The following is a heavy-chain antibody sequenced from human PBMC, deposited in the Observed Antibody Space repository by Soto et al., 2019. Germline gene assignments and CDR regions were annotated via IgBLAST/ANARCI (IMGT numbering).Heavy chain of an antibody. D-gene: IGHD2-15*01. J-gene: IGHJ3*02. V-gene: IGHV3-23*01. CDR1: GFTLSMYT. CDR3: AKDRVVSRDIGALEI. CDR2: IIGSGDNT. Sequence: PGGSLRLSCAPSGFTLSMYTMSWVRQAPEKGLEWVSSIIGSGDNTYYADSVKGRFTISRDTPKNTLYLQMNRLRVEDTAMYYCAKDRVVSRDIGALEIWDRGTMVTVSS.